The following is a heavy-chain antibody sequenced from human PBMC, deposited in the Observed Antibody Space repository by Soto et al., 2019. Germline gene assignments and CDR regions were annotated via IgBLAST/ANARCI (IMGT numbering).Heavy chain of an antibody. CDR2: ISGTGYNT. Sequence: GGSLRLSCAASGFTFTSYAMNWVRLAPGKGLEWVSAISGTGYNTYYADSVKGRFTISRDNTKNTLYLQMNSLRAEDTAVYYCAKAGFSSSWSPTYFDYWGQAPWSPSPQ. CDR1: GFTFTSYA. J-gene: IGHJ4*01. CDR3: AKAGFSSSWSPTYFDY. V-gene: IGHV3-23*01. D-gene: IGHD6-13*01.